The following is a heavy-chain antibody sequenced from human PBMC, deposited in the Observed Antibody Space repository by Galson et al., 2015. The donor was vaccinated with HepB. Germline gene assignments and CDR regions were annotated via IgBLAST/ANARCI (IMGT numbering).Heavy chain of an antibody. CDR3: ATTSRGYYDSSGSEFFQH. D-gene: IGHD3-22*01. V-gene: IGHV3-15*07. CDR2: IKSKHHRGTA. Sequence: SLRLSCAASDFTLSDGCINWVRQAPGKGLEWVGRIKSKHHRGTAAHAVPAKGRFTISRDESRNTVYLEMNSLKIEDTALYYCATTSRGYYDSSGSEFFQHWGQGTLVTVSS. J-gene: IGHJ1*01. CDR1: DFTLSDGC.